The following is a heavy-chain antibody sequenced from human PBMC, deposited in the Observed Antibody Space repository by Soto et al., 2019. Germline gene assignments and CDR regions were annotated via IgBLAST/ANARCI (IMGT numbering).Heavy chain of an antibody. J-gene: IGHJ6*02. CDR2: IYYSGST. CDR1: GGSISSSSYY. CDR3: ACIFSGGYGYGFYYYGMDV. D-gene: IGHD5-18*01. Sequence: SATLSLTCTVSGGSISSSSYYWGWIRQPPGKGLEWIGSIYYSGSTYYNPSLKSRVTISVDTSKNQFPLKLSSVTTADTAVYYCACIFSGGYGYGFYYYGMDVWGQGTTVT. V-gene: IGHV4-39*01.